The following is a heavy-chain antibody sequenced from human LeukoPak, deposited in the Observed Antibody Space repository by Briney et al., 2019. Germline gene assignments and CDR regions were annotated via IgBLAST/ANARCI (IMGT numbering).Heavy chain of an antibody. CDR2: INHSGST. D-gene: IGHD5-12*01. CDR1: GGSFSGYY. CDR3: AGVSGYGYHFDY. J-gene: IGHJ4*02. V-gene: IGHV4-34*01. Sequence: SETLSLTCAVYGGSFSGYYWSWIRQPPGKGLEWIGEINHSGSTNYNPSLKSRVTISVDTSKNQFSLKLSSVTAADTAVYYCAGVSGYGYHFDYWGQGTLVTVSS.